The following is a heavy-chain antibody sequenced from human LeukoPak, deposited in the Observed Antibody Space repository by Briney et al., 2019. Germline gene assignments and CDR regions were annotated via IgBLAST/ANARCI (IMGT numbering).Heavy chain of an antibody. CDR1: GGSFSGYY. D-gene: IGHD5-18*01. CDR2: INHSGST. V-gene: IGHV4-34*01. J-gene: IGHJ4*02. Sequence: SETLSLTCAVYGGSFSGYYWGWIRQPPGKGLEWIGEINHSGSTNYNPSLKSRVTISVDTSKNQFSLKLSSVTAADTAVYYCARSRRYSYGYRGGDDYWGQGTLVTVSS. CDR3: ARSRRYSYGYRGGDDY.